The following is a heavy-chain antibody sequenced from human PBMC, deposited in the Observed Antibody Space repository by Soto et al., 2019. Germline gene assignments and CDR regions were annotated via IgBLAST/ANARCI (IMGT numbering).Heavy chain of an antibody. Sequence: QLQLQESGPGLVKPSETLSLTCTVSGGSISSSSYYWGWIRQPPGKGLEWIGSIYYSGSTYYNPSLKSRVTISVDTSKNQFSLKLSSVTAADTAVYYCARQIDILTGYHYYYGMDVWGQGTTVTVSS. CDR2: IYYSGST. D-gene: IGHD3-9*01. CDR1: GGSISSSSYY. V-gene: IGHV4-39*01. J-gene: IGHJ6*02. CDR3: ARQIDILTGYHYYYGMDV.